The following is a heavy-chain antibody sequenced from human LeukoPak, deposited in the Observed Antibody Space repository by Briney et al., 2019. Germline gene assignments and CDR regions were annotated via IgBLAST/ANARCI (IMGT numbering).Heavy chain of an antibody. Sequence: SETLSLTXTVSGYSIGSGYYWGWIRQSPEKGLEWIGSIYHSGSTYYNPSLKSRVTISVDTSKNQFSLRLSSVTATDTAVYYCARVYYDSSGTYYFDYWGQGTLVTVSS. CDR2: IYHSGST. V-gene: IGHV4-38-2*02. D-gene: IGHD3-22*01. J-gene: IGHJ4*02. CDR1: GYSIGSGYY. CDR3: ARVYYDSSGTYYFDY.